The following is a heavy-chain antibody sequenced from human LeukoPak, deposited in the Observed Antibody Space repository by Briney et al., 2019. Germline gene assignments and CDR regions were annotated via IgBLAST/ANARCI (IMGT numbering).Heavy chain of an antibody. V-gene: IGHV1-2*02. Sequence: GASVKVSCKASGYTFTGYYMHWVRQAPGQGLEWMGWINPNSGGTNYAQKFQGRVTMTRDTSISTAYMELSRLRSDDTAVYYCARDPRDIVVVPAALFYFDSWGQGTLVTVSS. CDR2: INPNSGGT. D-gene: IGHD2-2*01. CDR1: GYTFTGYY. CDR3: ARDPRDIVVVPAALFYFDS. J-gene: IGHJ4*02.